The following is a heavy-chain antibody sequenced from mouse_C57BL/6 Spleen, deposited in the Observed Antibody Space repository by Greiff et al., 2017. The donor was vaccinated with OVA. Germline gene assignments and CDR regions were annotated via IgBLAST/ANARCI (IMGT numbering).Heavy chain of an antibody. J-gene: IGHJ3*01. D-gene: IGHD1-1*01. CDR3: ARDGAYGGFAY. CDR1: GFTFSSYA. CDR2: ISDGGSYT. V-gene: IGHV5-4*01. Sequence: EVKVVESGGGLVKPGGSLKLSCAASGFTFSSYAMSWVRQTPEKRLEWVATISDGGSYTYYPDNVKGRFPISRDNAKNNLYLQMSHLKSEDTAMYYCARDGAYGGFAYWGQGTLVTVSA.